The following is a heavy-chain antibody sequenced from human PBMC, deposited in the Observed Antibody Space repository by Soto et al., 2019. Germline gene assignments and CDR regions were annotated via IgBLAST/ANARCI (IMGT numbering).Heavy chain of an antibody. Sequence: VELMQSGAAVQKPGASVKVSCKASGVSFSNSGFTWVRQAPGQGPEWMGWISGTNGATNYAPRFEGRVTMTKDTSTSTAYMALSGLRGDDTAGYYCVRDSSIWYRFQEWADWGQGTPVTVSS. CDR1: GVSFSNSG. V-gene: IGHV1-18*01. CDR2: ISGTNGAT. D-gene: IGHD6-13*01. CDR3: VRDSSIWYRFQEWAD. J-gene: IGHJ4*02.